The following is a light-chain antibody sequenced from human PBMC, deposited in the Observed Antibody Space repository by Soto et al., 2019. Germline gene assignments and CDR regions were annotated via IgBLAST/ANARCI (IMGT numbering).Light chain of an antibody. CDR2: AAS. Sequence: DIQLTQSPSFLSASVGDRVTITCRASQGISSYLAWYQQKPGKAPKLLIYAASTLQSGVPSRFSGSGSGTEFTLTISSLEPEDFAAYYCQQRNSCPRTFGQGTKVEIK. CDR3: QQRNSCPRT. V-gene: IGKV1-9*01. CDR1: QGISSY. J-gene: IGKJ1*01.